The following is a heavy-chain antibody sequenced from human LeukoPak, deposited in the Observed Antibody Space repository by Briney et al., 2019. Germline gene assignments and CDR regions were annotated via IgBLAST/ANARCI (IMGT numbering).Heavy chain of an antibody. Sequence: SETLSLTCTVSGGSISSYYWSWIRQPPGKGLEWIGYIYYSGSTNYNPSLKSRVTISVDTSKNQFSLKLSSVTAADTAVYYCARDRYYYDSSSYFSAFDTWGQGTMVTVSS. V-gene: IGHV4-59*01. D-gene: IGHD3-22*01. CDR1: GGSISSYY. CDR3: ARDRYYYDSSSYFSAFDT. CDR2: IYYSGST. J-gene: IGHJ3*02.